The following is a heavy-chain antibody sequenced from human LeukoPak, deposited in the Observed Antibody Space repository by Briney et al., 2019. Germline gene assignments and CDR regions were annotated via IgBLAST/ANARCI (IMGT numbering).Heavy chain of an antibody. J-gene: IGHJ4*02. CDR3: ARSYPTTYYYDSSGYYWGYYFDY. D-gene: IGHD3-22*01. Sequence: KASETLSLTCTVSGGSISSYYWSWIRQPPGKGLEWIGYIYYSGSTNYNPSLKSRVTISVDTSKNQFSLKLSSVTAADTAVYYCARSYPTTYYYDSSGYYWGYYFDYWGQGTLVTVSS. V-gene: IGHV4-59*12. CDR2: IYYSGST. CDR1: GGSISSYY.